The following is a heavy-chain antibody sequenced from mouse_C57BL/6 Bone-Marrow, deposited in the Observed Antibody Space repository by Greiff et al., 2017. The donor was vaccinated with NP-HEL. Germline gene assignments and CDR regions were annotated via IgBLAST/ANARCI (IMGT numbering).Heavy chain of an antibody. D-gene: IGHD1-1*01. CDR2: IYPSDSET. V-gene: IGHV1-61*01. CDR3: ARPYYVSSYGWYFDV. J-gene: IGHJ1*03. CDR1: GYTFTSYW. Sequence: VQLQQPGAELVRPGSSVKLSCKASGYTFTSYWMDWVKQRPGQGLEWIGNIYPSDSETHYNQKFKDKATLTVDKSSSTAYMQLSSLTSEDSAVYYCARPYYVSSYGWYFDVWGTGTTVTVSS.